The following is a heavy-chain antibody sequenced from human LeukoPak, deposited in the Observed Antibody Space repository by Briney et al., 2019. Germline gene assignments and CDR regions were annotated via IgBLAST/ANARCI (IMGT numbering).Heavy chain of an antibody. CDR1: GFTFSSYA. V-gene: IGHV3-30-3*01. J-gene: IGHJ4*02. D-gene: IGHD2-2*01. Sequence: GGSLRLSCAASGFTFSSYAMHWVRQAPGKGLEWVAVISYDEINKYYAVSVKGRFTISRDNAKNSLYLQMNSLRAEDTAVYYCARESRGEDIVVVPAAQEDYWGQGTLVTVSS. CDR3: ARESRGEDIVVVPAAQEDY. CDR2: ISYDEINK.